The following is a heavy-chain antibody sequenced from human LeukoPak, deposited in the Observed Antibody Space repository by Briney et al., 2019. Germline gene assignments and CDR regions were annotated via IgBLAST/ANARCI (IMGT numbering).Heavy chain of an antibody. V-gene: IGHV3-23*01. CDR2: ISIDGGRT. CDR1: GFTFSSYT. D-gene: IGHD6-25*01. CDR3: ARKGIGSSRYQNMDV. J-gene: IGHJ6*03. Sequence: GRSLRLSCAASGFTFSSYTMSWVRQAPGKGPEWVSTISIDGGRTYYADSVKGRFTVSRDTSKNTLYLQMNSLRAEDTAVYYCARKGIGSSRYQNMDVWGKGTTVTVSS.